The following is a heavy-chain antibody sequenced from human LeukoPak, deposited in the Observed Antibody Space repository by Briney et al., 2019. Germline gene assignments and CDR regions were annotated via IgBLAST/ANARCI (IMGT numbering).Heavy chain of an antibody. V-gene: IGHV1-18*01. CDR3: ARESCSSTSCAYYYYGMDV. CDR2: ISANNGNT. D-gene: IGHD2-2*01. J-gene: IGHJ6*02. Sequence: ASVKVSCKASGYTFTSYGISWVRQAPGQGLEWMGWISANNGNTNYAQKLQDRVTITTDTSTSTAYMELRSLRSDDTAVYFCARESCSSTSCAYYYYGMDVWGQGTTVTVSS. CDR1: GYTFTSYG.